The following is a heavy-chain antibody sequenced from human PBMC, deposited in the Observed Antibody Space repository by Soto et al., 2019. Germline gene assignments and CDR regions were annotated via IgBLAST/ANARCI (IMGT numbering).Heavy chain of an antibody. V-gene: IGHV4-4*02. J-gene: IGHJ5*02. CDR3: ARGVAAAGTEWFDP. CDR1: GGSISSSNW. Sequence: QVQLQESGPGLVKPSGTLSLTCAVSGGSISSSNWWSWVRQPPGKGLEWIGEIYHSGSTNYNPSLKSRVTISVDKSMNQFSLKLSSVTAADTAVYYCARGVAAAGTEWFDPWGQGTLVTVSS. D-gene: IGHD6-13*01. CDR2: IYHSGST.